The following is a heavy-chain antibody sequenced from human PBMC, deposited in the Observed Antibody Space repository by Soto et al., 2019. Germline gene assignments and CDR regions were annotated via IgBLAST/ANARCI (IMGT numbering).Heavy chain of an antibody. CDR3: ARDHGGVVPAAISQRGVWFDP. Sequence: LGESLKISCKGSGYSFTSYWISWVRQMPGKGLEWMGRIDPSDSYTNYSPSFQGHVTISADKSISTAYLQWSSLKASDTAVYYCARDHGGVVPAAISQRGVWFDPWGQGTLVTVSS. V-gene: IGHV5-10-1*01. J-gene: IGHJ5*02. CDR1: GYSFTSYW. CDR2: IDPSDSYT. D-gene: IGHD2-2*02.